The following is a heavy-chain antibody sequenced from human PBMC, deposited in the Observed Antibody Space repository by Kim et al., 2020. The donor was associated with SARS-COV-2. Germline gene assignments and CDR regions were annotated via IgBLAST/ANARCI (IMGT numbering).Heavy chain of an antibody. CDR3: ARRGYSSGWQYYFDY. D-gene: IGHD6-19*01. J-gene: IGHJ4*02. CDR1: GGSISSYY. V-gene: IGHV4-59*08. CDR2: IYYSGST. Sequence: SETLSLTCTVSGGSISSYYWSWIRQPPGKGLEWIGYIYYSGSTNYNPSLKSRVTISVDTSKNQFSLKLSSVTAADTAVYYCARRGYSSGWQYYFDYWGQGTLVTVSS.